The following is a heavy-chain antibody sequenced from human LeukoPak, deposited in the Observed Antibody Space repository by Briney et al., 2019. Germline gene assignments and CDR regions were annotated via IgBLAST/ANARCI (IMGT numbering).Heavy chain of an antibody. V-gene: IGHV4-59*12. CDR2: IYYSGST. Sequence: SETLSLTCTVSGGSISSYYWSWIRQPPGKGLEWIGYIYYSGSTNYNPSLKSRVTISVDTSKNQFSLKLSSVTAADTAVYYCARDVGVAAAGTGYWGQGTLVTVSS. J-gene: IGHJ4*02. CDR1: GGSISSYY. D-gene: IGHD6-13*01. CDR3: ARDVGVAAAGTGY.